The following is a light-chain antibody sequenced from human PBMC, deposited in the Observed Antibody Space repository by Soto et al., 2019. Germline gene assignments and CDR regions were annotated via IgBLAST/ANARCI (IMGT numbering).Light chain of an antibody. CDR2: GAS. Sequence: EIVLTQSPGTPSLSPGERATLSCRASQSVSSSYLAWYQQKPGQAPRLLIYGASSRATGIPDRFSGSGSGTDFTLTISRLEPEDFAVYYCQQYKVLGQGTKVEIK. V-gene: IGKV3-20*01. J-gene: IGKJ1*01. CDR3: QQYKV. CDR1: QSVSSSY.